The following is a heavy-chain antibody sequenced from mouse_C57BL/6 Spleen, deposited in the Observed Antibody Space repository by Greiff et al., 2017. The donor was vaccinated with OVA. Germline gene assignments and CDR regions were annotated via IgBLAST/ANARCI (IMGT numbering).Heavy chain of an antibody. Sequence: EVQLQQSGPELVKPGASVKISCKASGYTFTDYYMNWVKQSHGKSLEWIGDINPNNGGTSYNQKFKGKATLTVDKSSSTAYMELRSLTSEDSAVYYCARDTTVVGDYWGQGTTLTVSS. CDR2: INPNNGGT. CDR3: ARDTTVVGDY. J-gene: IGHJ2*01. CDR1: GYTFTDYY. V-gene: IGHV1-26*01. D-gene: IGHD1-1*01.